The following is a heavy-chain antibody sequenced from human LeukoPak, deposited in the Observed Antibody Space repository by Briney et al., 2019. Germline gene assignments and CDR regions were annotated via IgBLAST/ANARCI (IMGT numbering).Heavy chain of an antibody. V-gene: IGHV4-30-4*01. D-gene: IGHD2-15*01. Sequence: PSQTLSLTCTVSGGSISSGDKYWSWIRQPPGKGLEWIGYIHYSGSTFYNPSLKSRVAMSVDTSKNQFSLRLSSVTAADTAVYYCARDELLYDCWGQGTLVTVSS. CDR3: ARDELLYDC. J-gene: IGHJ4*02. CDR1: GGSISSGDKY. CDR2: IHYSGST.